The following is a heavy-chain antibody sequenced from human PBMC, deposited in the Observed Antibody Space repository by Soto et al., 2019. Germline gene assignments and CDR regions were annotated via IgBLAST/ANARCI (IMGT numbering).Heavy chain of an antibody. J-gene: IGHJ5*02. CDR3: ARQSSIRYFDP. D-gene: IGHD6-6*01. CDR1: CGSISSYY. V-gene: IGHV4-59*08. CDR2: IYYSGST. Sequence: SETLSLTCTVSCGSISSYYWSWIRQPPGKGLEWIGYIYYSGSTNYNPSLKSRVTISVDTSKNQFSLKLSSVTAADTAVYYCARQSSIRYFDPWGQGTLVTVSS.